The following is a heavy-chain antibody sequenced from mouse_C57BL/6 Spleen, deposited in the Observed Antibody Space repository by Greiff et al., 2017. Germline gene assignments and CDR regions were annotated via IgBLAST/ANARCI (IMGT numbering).Heavy chain of an antibody. J-gene: IGHJ3*01. Sequence: VKLVESGAELARPGASVKMSCKASGYTFTSYTMHWVKQRPGQGLEWIGYINPSSGYTKYNQKFKDKATLTADKSSSTAYMQLSSLTSEDSAVYYCARDYDYGRFAYWGQGTLVTVSA. CDR1: GYTFTSYT. CDR3: ARDYDYGRFAY. CDR2: INPSSGYT. D-gene: IGHD2-4*01. V-gene: IGHV1-4*01.